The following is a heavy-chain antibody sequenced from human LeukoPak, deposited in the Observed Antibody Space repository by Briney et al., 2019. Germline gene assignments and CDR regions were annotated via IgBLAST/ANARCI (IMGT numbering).Heavy chain of an antibody. CDR2: IYYSGST. CDR1: GGSISSSSYY. D-gene: IGHD4-11*01. V-gene: IGHV4-39*07. J-gene: IGHJ5*02. Sequence: SEALSLTCTVSGGSISSSSYYWGWIRQPPGKGLEWIGSIYYSGSTYYNPSLKSRVTISVDTSKNQFSLKLSSVTAADTAVYCCARANSNYPTGWFDPWGQGTLVTVSS. CDR3: ARANSNYPTGWFDP.